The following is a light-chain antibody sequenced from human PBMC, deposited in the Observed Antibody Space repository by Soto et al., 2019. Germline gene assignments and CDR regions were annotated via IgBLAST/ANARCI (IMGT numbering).Light chain of an antibody. J-gene: IGLJ1*01. V-gene: IGLV2-14*01. Sequence: QSALTQPASVSGSPGQSITISCTGTSSDVGGYNYVSWYQQHPGKAPKLMIYDVSNRPSGVSNRFSGSKSGNTASLTISGLQAEDVADYYCSSYTSSSTLYVSGTGTK. CDR2: DVS. CDR1: SSDVGGYNY. CDR3: SSYTSSSTLYV.